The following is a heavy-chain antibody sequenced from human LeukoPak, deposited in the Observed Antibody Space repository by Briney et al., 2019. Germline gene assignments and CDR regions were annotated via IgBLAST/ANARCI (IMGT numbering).Heavy chain of an antibody. CDR1: GFTFSSYS. CDR3: AKDQVGAILWFDN. J-gene: IGHJ4*02. D-gene: IGHD1-26*01. V-gene: IGHV3-21*04. Sequence: SGGSLRLSCAASGFTFSSYSMNWVRQAPGKGLEWVSSISSSSSYIYYADSVKGRFTISRDNAKNSLYLQMNSLRAEDTAVYYCAKDQVGAILWFDNWGQGTLVTVSS. CDR2: ISSSSSYI.